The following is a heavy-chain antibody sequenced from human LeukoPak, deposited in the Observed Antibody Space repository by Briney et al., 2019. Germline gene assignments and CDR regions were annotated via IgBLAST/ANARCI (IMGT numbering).Heavy chain of an antibody. D-gene: IGHD5-24*01. CDR1: GYTFTGYY. J-gene: IGHJ4*02. Sequence: ASVKASCKPSGYTFTGYYMHWVRQAPGQGLEWMGWINPNSGGTNYAQKFQGRVTMTRDTSISTAYMELSTLRSDDTAVYYCARPGLNWLHPYYFDYWGQGTLVTVSS. CDR3: ARPGLNWLHPYYFDY. V-gene: IGHV1-2*02. CDR2: INPNSGGT.